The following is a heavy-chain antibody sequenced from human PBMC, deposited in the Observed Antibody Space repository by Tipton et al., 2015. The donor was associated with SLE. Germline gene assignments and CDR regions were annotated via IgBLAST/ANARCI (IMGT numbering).Heavy chain of an antibody. Sequence: TLSLTCTVSGGSISSYYWSWIRQPPGKGLECIGYMFYSGTTNYAPSLKSRVTMSVDTSKNQFSLKLMSVTAADTAVYYCTRWHGSGSFFDSWGQGTLVTVSS. CDR3: TRWHGSGSFFDS. CDR2: MFYSGTT. CDR1: GGSISSYY. J-gene: IGHJ4*02. D-gene: IGHD3-10*01. V-gene: IGHV4-59*12.